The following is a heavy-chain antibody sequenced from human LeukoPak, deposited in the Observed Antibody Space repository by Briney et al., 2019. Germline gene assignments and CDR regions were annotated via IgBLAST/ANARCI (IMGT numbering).Heavy chain of an antibody. V-gene: IGHV1-2*02. Sequence: ASVKVSCKASGYTFTGYYMHWVRQAPGQGLEWMGWINPNSGGTNYAQRFQGRVTMTRDTSISTAYMELSSLRSDDTAVYYCARGASGVYTVTTSWFDPWGQGTLVTVSS. CDR1: GYTFTGYY. CDR2: INPNSGGT. CDR3: ARGASGVYTVTTSWFDP. D-gene: IGHD4-17*01. J-gene: IGHJ5*02.